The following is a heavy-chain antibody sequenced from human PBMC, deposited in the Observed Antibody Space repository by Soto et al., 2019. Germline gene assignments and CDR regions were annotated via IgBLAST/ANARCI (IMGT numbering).Heavy chain of an antibody. CDR1: GFTFSSND. CDR3: ATRPLLPGAP. J-gene: IGHJ3*01. Sequence: EVQLVESGGGLIQPGGSLRLSCAVSGFTFSSNDMYWVRQATGKGLECVSLSYSGGSTYYADSVKGRFTISRDNSKNTLYLQMSSMRAEDTAVYYCATRPLLPGAPWGQGTMVTVSS. D-gene: IGHD3-22*01. V-gene: IGHV3-53*01. CDR2: SYSGGST.